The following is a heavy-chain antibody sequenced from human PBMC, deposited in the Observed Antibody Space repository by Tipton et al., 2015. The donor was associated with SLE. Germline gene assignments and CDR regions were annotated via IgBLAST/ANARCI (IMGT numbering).Heavy chain of an antibody. J-gene: IGHJ3*01. Sequence: SLRLSCAASGFTFRAYWMHWVRQVPGKGLVWVSGINTDGSTTTYADSVKDRFTISRDNAKNKLYLQVRSLRAGDTAVFYCVRDSMEYGGNPAGPFEVWGQGTMVTVSS. CDR3: VRDSMEYGGNPAGPFEV. CDR2: INTDGSTT. D-gene: IGHD4-23*01. V-gene: IGHV3-74*03. CDR1: GFTFRAYW.